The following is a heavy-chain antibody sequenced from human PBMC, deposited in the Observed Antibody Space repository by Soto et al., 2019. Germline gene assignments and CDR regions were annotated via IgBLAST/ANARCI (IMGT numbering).Heavy chain of an antibody. CDR1: GGSISSYY. Sequence: PSETLSLTCTVSGGSISSYYWSWIRQPPGKGLEWIGYIYYSGSTNYNPSLKSRVTILVDTSKNQFSLKLSSVTAADTAVYYCVRAMFGELFFFDYWGQGTPVTVSS. V-gene: IGHV4-59*01. D-gene: IGHD3-10*02. CDR3: VRAMFGELFFFDY. CDR2: IYYSGST. J-gene: IGHJ4*02.